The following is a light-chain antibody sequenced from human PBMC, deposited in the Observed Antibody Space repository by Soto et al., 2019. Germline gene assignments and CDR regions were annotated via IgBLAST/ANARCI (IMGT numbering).Light chain of an antibody. CDR1: QSIDNR. V-gene: IGKV3-15*01. Sequence: IVMTQSPATLSVSPGERATLSCRAGQSIDNRLAWYQQRPGQAPRLLIYASSTRATGLPDRFSGSGSGTEFTLTISGLQSEDFGVYYWQQYYSWRTFGQGTNVESK. CDR2: ASS. CDR3: QQYYSWRT. J-gene: IGKJ1*01.